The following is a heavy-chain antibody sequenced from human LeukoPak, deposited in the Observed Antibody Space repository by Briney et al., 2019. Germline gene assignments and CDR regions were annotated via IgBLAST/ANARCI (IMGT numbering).Heavy chain of an antibody. CDR3: ARDLVVYQLPLYYYYYMDV. V-gene: IGHV1-2*02. CDR2: INPNSGGT. Sequence: GASVKVSCKASGYTFTGYYMHWVRQAPGQGLEWMGWINPNSGGTNYAQKFQGRVTMTRDTSISTAYMELSRLRSDDTAVYYCARDLVVYQLPLYYYYYMDVWGKGTTVTVSS. J-gene: IGHJ6*03. D-gene: IGHD2-2*01. CDR1: GYTFTGYY.